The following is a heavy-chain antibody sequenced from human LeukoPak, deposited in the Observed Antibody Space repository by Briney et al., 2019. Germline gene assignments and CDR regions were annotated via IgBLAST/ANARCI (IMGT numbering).Heavy chain of an antibody. D-gene: IGHD3-9*01. Sequence: ASVKVSCKASGYTFTSYYLHWVRQAPGEGLEWMGIINPSGGSTSYAQKFQGRVTMTRDMSTSTVYMELSSLRSEDTAVYYCARKGDYDILTGYQPFDYWGQGTLVTVSS. CDR3: ARKGDYDILTGYQPFDY. CDR1: GYTFTSYY. CDR2: INPSGGST. V-gene: IGHV1-46*01. J-gene: IGHJ4*02.